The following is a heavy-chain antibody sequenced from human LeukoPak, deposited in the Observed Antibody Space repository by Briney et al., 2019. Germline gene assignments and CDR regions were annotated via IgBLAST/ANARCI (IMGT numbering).Heavy chain of an antibody. CDR3: ARSYDLYGMDV. CDR1: GFTFTSYS. V-gene: IGHV3-21*01. CDR2: ISSSSSYI. D-gene: IGHD2-8*01. J-gene: IGHJ6*02. Sequence: GGSLRLSCAASGFTFTSYSMNWVRQAPGKGLEWVSTISSSSSYIYYADSVKGRFTISRDNAKNSLYLQMNSLRAEDTAVYYCARSYDLYGMDVWGQGTTVTVSS.